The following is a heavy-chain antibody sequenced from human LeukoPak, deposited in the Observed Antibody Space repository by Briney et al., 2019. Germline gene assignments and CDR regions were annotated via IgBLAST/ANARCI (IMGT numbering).Heavy chain of an antibody. D-gene: IGHD1-7*01. CDR2: ISSSSSYI. CDR3: ARDLGGTDDY. J-gene: IGHJ4*02. CDR1: GFTFSS. V-gene: IGHV3-21*01. Sequence: GGSLRLSCAASGFTFSSMNWVRQAPGKGLEWVSSISSSSSYIYYADSVKGRFTISRDNSKNTLYLQMSSLRAEDTAVYYCARDLGGTDDYWGQGTLVTVSS.